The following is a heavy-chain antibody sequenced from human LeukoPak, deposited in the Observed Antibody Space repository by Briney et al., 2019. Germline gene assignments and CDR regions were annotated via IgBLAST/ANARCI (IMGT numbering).Heavy chain of an antibody. Sequence: ASVKVSCKASGGTFSSYAISWVRQAPGQGLEWMGGIIPIFGTANYAQKFQGRVTITADESTSTAYMELSRLRSDDTAVYYCARAGALPPHSSSLYCGQVNHAFDIWGQGTMVTLTS. J-gene: IGHJ3*02. D-gene: IGHD6-13*01. CDR1: GGTFSSYA. CDR3: ARAGALPPHSSSLYCGQVNHAFDI. V-gene: IGHV1-69*01. CDR2: IIPIFGTA.